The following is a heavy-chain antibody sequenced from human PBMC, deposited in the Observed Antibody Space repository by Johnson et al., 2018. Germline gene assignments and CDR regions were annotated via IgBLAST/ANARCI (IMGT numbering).Heavy chain of an antibody. V-gene: IGHV3-9*01. Sequence: VQLVESGGTLVQSGRSLRLSCAASGFTLGDYAMYWVRQTPGKGLEWVSGVSAKSTNIGYADSVKGRFTISRDNAKNSLYLEMNSLGTEDTALYYCAKERFGDRDYYNNGIDVWGQGTTVTVFS. D-gene: IGHD3-16*01. J-gene: IGHJ6*02. CDR1: GFTLGDYA. CDR2: VSAKSTNI. CDR3: AKERFGDRDYYNNGIDV.